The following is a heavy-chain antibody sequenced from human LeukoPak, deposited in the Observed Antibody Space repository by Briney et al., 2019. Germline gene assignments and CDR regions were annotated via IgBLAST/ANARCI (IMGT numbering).Heavy chain of an antibody. Sequence: GGSLRLSWAAPGFSFSSYAMTWARQAPGKGLEWVSAISGDGTRTYYADSVKGRFTISRDNSKNTLYLEMSSLRIEDTAIYYCAKWPEGAMDYFDYWGQGTLVTVSS. CDR2: ISGDGTRT. D-gene: IGHD3-16*01. CDR1: GFSFSSYA. CDR3: AKWPEGAMDYFDY. J-gene: IGHJ4*02. V-gene: IGHV3-23*01.